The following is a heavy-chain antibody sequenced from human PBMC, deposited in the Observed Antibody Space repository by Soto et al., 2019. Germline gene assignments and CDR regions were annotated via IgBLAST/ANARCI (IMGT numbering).Heavy chain of an antibody. CDR1: GFTFSSYW. D-gene: IGHD3-3*01. V-gene: IGHV3-7*01. CDR2: IKQDGSEK. Sequence: VGSLRLSCAASGFTFSSYWMSWVRQAPGKGLEWVANIKQDGSEKYYVDSVKGRFTISRDNAKNSLYLQMNSLRAEDTAVYYCARVRTRITIFGVATPSRNWGQGTLVTVS. J-gene: IGHJ4*02. CDR3: ARVRTRITIFGVATPSRN.